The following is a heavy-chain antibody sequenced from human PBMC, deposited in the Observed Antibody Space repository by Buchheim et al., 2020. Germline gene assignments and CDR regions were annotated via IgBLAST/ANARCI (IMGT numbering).Heavy chain of an antibody. D-gene: IGHD3-22*01. Sequence: EVQLLESGGGLVQPGGSLRLSCAASGLTFSSSAMNWVRQAPGKGLEWVSSISGGGDYTYYADSVMGRFTISRDNSESPLFLQMNSLRAEDTAVYYCTKKLLSGSYPFDNWGQGTL. J-gene: IGHJ4*02. CDR1: GLTFSSSA. CDR3: TKKLLSGSYPFDN. V-gene: IGHV3-23*01. CDR2: ISGGGDYT.